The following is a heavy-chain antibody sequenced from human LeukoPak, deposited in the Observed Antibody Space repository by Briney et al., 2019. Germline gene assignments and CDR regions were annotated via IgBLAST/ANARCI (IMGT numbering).Heavy chain of an antibody. CDR1: GGSISGSY. CDR2: MYNSGST. V-gene: IGHV4-59*01. CDR3: ARGIASYGDYCY. Sequence: SETLSLTCTVSGGSISGSYWSWIRQPPGKGLEWIAYMYNSGSTNYNPSLKSRVTISIDTSKNQFSLKLSSLTAADTAIYYCARGIASYGDYCYWGPGILVTVSS. D-gene: IGHD4-17*01. J-gene: IGHJ4*02.